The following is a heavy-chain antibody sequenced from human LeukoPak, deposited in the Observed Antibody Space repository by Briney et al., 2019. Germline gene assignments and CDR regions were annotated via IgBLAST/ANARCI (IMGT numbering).Heavy chain of an antibody. V-gene: IGHV3-33*01. D-gene: IGHD1-26*01. Sequence: AGGSLRLSCAASGFTFSNYGMHWVRQAPGKGLEWVAVIWSDGSNKYFADSVKGRFTISRDSSKNTLYLQMNSLRAEDTAVYYCARGGDIVGATRSAFDIWGQGTMVTVSS. CDR3: ARGGDIVGATRSAFDI. J-gene: IGHJ3*02. CDR2: IWSDGSNK. CDR1: GFTFSNYG.